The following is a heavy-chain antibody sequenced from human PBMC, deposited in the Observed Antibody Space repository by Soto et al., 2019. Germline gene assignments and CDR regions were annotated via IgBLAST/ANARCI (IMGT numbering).Heavy chain of an antibody. J-gene: IGHJ6*02. CDR3: ARVFHSRRGEWLVQDYYYYGMDV. D-gene: IGHD6-19*01. CDR1: GGSFSGYY. Sequence: PSETLSLTCAVYGGSFSGYYWSWIRQPPGKGLEWIEEINHSGSTNYNPSLKSRVTISVDTSKNQFSLKLSSVTAADTAVHYCARVFHSRRGEWLVQDYYYYGMDVWGQGTTVTSP. V-gene: IGHV4-34*01. CDR2: INHSGST.